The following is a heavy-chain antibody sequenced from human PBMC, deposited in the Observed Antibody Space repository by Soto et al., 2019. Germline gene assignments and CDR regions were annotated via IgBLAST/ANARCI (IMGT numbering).Heavy chain of an antibody. J-gene: IGHJ4*02. CDR2: ISGSGGST. CDR1: GFTFSSYA. V-gene: IGHV3-23*01. Sequence: GGSLRLSCAASGFTFSSYAMSWVRRAPGKGLEWVSAISGSGGSTYYADSVKGRFTISRDNSKNTLYLQMNSLRAEDTAVYYCAKSRSPDYYYFDYWGQGTLVTVSS. CDR3: AKSRSPDYYYFDY. D-gene: IGHD4-17*01.